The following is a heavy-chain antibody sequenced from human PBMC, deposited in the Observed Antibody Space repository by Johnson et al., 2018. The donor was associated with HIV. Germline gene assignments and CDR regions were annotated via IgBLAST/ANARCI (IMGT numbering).Heavy chain of an antibody. D-gene: IGHD5-18*01. CDR1: GFSFSSYA. J-gene: IGHJ3*02. CDR3: AKGGYSYGNAFDI. Sequence: VQLVESGGSVVRPGGSLKLSCAASGFSFSSYAMSWVRQAPGKGLEWVSAISGSGGSTYYADSVKGRFTISRDNSKNTLYLQMNSLRAEDTAVYYCAKGGYSYGNAFDIWGQGTMVTVSS. V-gene: IGHV3-23*04. CDR2: ISGSGGST.